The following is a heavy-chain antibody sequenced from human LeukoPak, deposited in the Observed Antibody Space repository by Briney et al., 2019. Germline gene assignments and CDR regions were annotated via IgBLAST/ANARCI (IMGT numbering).Heavy chain of an antibody. CDR2: INPNSGVT. CDR3: ARGNYYDASGYYGAFDI. D-gene: IGHD3-22*01. CDR1: GYTFTGYY. V-gene: IGHV1-2*02. Sequence: ASVKVSCKASGYTFTGYYMHWVRQAPGQGLELMGWINPNSGVTNLARKFQGRVTMTRDTSISAAYMELTSLRSDDTALYYCARGNYYDASGYYGAFDIWGQGTMVTVSS. J-gene: IGHJ3*02.